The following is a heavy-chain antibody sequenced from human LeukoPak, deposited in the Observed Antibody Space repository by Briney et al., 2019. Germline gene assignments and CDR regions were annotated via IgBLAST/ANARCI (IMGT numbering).Heavy chain of an antibody. D-gene: IGHD1-26*01. CDR3: ARVSPSGSYYGRYDY. CDR2: INPSGGST. V-gene: IGHV1-46*01. Sequence: GASVKVSCMASGYTFTSYYMHWVRQAPGQGLEWMGIINPSGGSTSYAQKFQGRVTMTRDTSTSTVYMELSSLRSEDTAVYYCARVSPSGSYYGRYDYWGQGTLVTVSS. J-gene: IGHJ4*02. CDR1: GYTFTSYY.